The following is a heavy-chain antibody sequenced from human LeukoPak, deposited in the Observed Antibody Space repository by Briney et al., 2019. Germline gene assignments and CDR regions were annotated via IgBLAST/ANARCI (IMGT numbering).Heavy chain of an antibody. CDR1: GYRFTRYW. Sequence: HGESLKISCKGSGYRFTRYWIAWVRQMPGKGLQWMGIIDPGDSETRYSPSFQGQVTITADKSISTAYLQWSSLKASDTAMYYCATLNDGFDIWGQGAMVIVSS. CDR2: IDPGDSET. J-gene: IGHJ3*02. V-gene: IGHV5-51*01. CDR3: ATLNDGFDI.